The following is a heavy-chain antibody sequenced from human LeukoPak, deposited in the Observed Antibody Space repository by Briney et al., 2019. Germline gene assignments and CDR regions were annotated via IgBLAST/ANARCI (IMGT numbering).Heavy chain of an antibody. CDR2: ISDSGGST. CDR3: AGGHQL. J-gene: IGHJ6*02. D-gene: IGHD2-2*01. CDR1: GFTFSSFD. V-gene: IGHV3-23*01. Sequence: GGSLRLSCAASGFTFSSFDMSWVRQAPGKGLEWVSAISDSGGSTYYADSVKGRFTISRDNSKNTLYLQMNSLRVEDTAVYHCAGGHQLWGQGTTVTVSS.